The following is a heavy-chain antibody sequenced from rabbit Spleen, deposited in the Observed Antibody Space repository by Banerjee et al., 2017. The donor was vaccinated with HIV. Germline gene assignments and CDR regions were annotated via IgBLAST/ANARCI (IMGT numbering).Heavy chain of an antibody. Sequence: QEQMVEYGGGVIEAGGSLKMSCKASGFEFSSYGVRWVRQGPGKGLEWIGYIDPIVGSTVYATWVNGRFTISRENTQNTLYLQLNSLTVSDTATYFCARDGAGGSYFALWGQGTLVTVS. D-gene: IGHD8-1*01. J-gene: IGHJ3*01. CDR1: GFEFSSYG. V-gene: IGHV1S47*01. CDR3: ARDGAGGSYFAL. CDR2: IDPIVGST.